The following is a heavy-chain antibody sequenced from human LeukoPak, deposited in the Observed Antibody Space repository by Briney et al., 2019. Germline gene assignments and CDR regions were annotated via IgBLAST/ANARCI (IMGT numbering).Heavy chain of an antibody. Sequence: GGTLRLSCEASGFTVGSSYMSWVRHAPAKGLECVSLIYSTGITYYADSVKGRFTISRDSSENTLYLQMNSLRADDTAVYYCAARYSSSWYAYWGQGTLVTVSS. CDR3: AARYSSSWYAY. J-gene: IGHJ4*02. V-gene: IGHV3-53*01. D-gene: IGHD6-13*01. CDR1: GFTVGSSY. CDR2: IYSTGIT.